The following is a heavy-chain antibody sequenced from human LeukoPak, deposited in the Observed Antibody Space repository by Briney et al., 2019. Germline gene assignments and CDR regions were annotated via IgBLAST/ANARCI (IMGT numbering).Heavy chain of an antibody. D-gene: IGHD2-21*02. J-gene: IGHJ4*02. CDR1: GYTFTSYD. CDR3: ARVPYGDYLEYYFDY. CDR2: MNTNSGNT. Sequence: ASVKVSCKASGYTFTSYDINWVRQATGQGLEWMGWMNTNSGNTGYAQKFQGRVTMTRNTSISTAYMELSSLRSEDTAVYYCARVPYGDYLEYYFDYWGQGTLVTVSS. V-gene: IGHV1-8*01.